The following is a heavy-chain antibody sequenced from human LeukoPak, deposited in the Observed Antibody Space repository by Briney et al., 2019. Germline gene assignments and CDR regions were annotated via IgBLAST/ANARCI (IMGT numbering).Heavy chain of an antibody. CDR3: AKDLMEYYDSSGSE. CDR1: GFTFRSYG. J-gene: IGHJ4*02. D-gene: IGHD3-22*01. V-gene: IGHV3-30*18. Sequence: GGSLRLSCAASGFTFRSYGMHGVRQAPGKGLEWVAVISYDGSNKYYGDSVKGRFTISRDNSKNTLYLEMNSLRAEDTAVYYCAKDLMEYYDSSGSEWGQGTLVIVSS. CDR2: ISYDGSNK.